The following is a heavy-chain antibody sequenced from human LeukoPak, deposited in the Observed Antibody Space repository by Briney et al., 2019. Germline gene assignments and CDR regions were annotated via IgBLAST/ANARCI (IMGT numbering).Heavy chain of an antibody. D-gene: IGHD6-25*01. V-gene: IGHV4-34*01. CDR1: GGSFSGYY. J-gene: IGHJ4*02. CDR3: ARLRGRLNIAAEGT. CDR2: INHSGST. Sequence: PSETLSLTCAVYGGSFSGYYWSWIRQPPGKGLEWIGEINHSGSTNYNPSLKSRVTISVDTSKNQFSLKLSSVTAADTAVYYCARLRGRLNIAAEGTWGQGTLVTVSS.